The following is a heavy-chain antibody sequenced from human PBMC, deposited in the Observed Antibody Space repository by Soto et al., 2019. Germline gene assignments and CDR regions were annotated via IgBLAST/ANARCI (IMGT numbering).Heavy chain of an antibody. CDR2: IYTSGST. CDR3: ASSGGAIYYYYGMEV. D-gene: IGHD3-10*01. CDR1: DGSISSYD. Sequence: ETMSFTNASADGSISSYDWRSLRPNAGKGLEWIGRIYTSGSTNYNPSLKSRVTMSVDTSKNQFSLKLSSVTAADTAVYYCASSGGAIYYYYGMEVWGQGTTVTVSS. V-gene: IGHV4-4*07. J-gene: IGHJ6*02.